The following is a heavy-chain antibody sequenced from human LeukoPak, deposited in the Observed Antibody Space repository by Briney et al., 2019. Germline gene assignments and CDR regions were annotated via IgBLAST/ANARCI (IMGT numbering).Heavy chain of an antibody. CDR3: AREFRHAVHY. J-gene: IGHJ4*01. D-gene: IGHD2-8*01. CDR1: GFTFSAYW. Sequence: QPGGSLRLSCAASGFTFSAYWINWVRQAPGKGLEWVANINQDGREKYYVDSVKGRFTISSDNARNTLYLHMNSLRAEDTAVYDCAREFRHAVHYWGQGTLVTVSS. CDR2: INQDGREK. V-gene: IGHV3-7*01.